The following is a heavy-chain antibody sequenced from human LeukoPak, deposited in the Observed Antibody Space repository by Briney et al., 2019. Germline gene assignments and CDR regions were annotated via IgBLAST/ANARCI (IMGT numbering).Heavy chain of an antibody. CDR2: IWYDGSNK. V-gene: IGHV3-33*01. CDR1: GFTFSSYG. J-gene: IGHJ4*02. CDR3: ARDSYYYDSSGYHYY. Sequence: GGSLRLSCAASGFTFSSYGMHWVRQAPGKGLEWVAVIWYDGSNKYYADSVKGRFTISRDNSKNTLYLQMNSLRAEDTAVYYCARDSYYYDSSGYHYYWGQGTLVTVSS. D-gene: IGHD3-22*01.